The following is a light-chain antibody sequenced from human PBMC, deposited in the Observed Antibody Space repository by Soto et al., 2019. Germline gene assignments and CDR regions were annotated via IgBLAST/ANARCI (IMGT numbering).Light chain of an antibody. V-gene: IGKV3-15*01. CDR2: GAS. Sequence: EVMMTQSPATLSVSPGERASLSCRASQSVGSNLAWYQQKPGQAPRLLIYGASTRATAIPGRFCGSGSGTEFTLTISSLLSEDSAVYYCQQYHDWPPLTFGGGTKVEIK. J-gene: IGKJ4*01. CDR3: QQYHDWPPLT. CDR1: QSVGSN.